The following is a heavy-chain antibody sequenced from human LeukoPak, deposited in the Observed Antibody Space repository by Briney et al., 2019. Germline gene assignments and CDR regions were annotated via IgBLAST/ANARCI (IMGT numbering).Heavy chain of an antibody. CDR1: GYSFTNYW. CDR3: ARRRTRPEAFDI. J-gene: IGHJ3*02. Sequence: GESLKISCEASGYSFTNYWIGWVRQMPGRGLEWMGVIYPGDSDTRYSPYFQGQVTISADKSISTAYLQWSSLKASDTAMYYCARRRTRPEAFDIWGQGTMVTVSS. V-gene: IGHV5-51*01. CDR2: IYPGDSDT. D-gene: IGHD1-14*01.